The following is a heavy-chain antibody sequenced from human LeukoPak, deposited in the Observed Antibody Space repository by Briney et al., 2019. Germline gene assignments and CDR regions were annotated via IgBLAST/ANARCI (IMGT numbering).Heavy chain of an antibody. V-gene: IGHV1-24*01. CDR3: AAYYYDSSGYYHNWFDP. D-gene: IGHD3-22*01. J-gene: IGHJ5*02. CDR1: GYTLTELS. CDR2: LDPEDGET. Sequence: GASVKVSCKVSGYTLTELSMHWVRQAPGKGLEWMGGLDPEDGETIYAQKFQGRVTMTEDTSTDTAYMELSSLRSEDTAVYYCAAYYYDSSGYYHNWFDPWGQGTLVTVSS.